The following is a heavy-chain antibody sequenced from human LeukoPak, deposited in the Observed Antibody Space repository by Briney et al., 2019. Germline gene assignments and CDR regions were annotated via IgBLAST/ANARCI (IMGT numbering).Heavy chain of an antibody. V-gene: IGHV3-73*01. Sequence: GGSLRLSCTVSGFIFSDSAIHWVRQAAGKGLEWVGRIRSKANSDETAYAASVKGRFTISRDDSKDTAYLQMHSLKPEDTAFYHCTSPARDFDFWSGYYSVWGRGAQVTVSS. D-gene: IGHD3-3*01. J-gene: IGHJ4*01. CDR1: GFIFSDSA. CDR3: TSPARDFDFWSGYYSV. CDR2: IRSKANSDET.